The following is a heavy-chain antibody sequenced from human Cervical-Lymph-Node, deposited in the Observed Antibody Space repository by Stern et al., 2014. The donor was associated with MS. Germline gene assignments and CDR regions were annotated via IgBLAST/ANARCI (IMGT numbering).Heavy chain of an antibody. Sequence: EVQLEESGGGLVQPGGSLRLSCAASGFIFSDHYIDWVRQAPGKGLEWVGRIRSKANSYATHYAASVKGRFTISRDDSKNSMYLQMNSLKSEDTAVYYCTRVILGPSKYHDYWGQGTLVTVSS. D-gene: IGHD2-2*01. J-gene: IGHJ4*02. CDR2: IRSKANSYAT. V-gene: IGHV3-72*01. CDR1: GFIFSDHY. CDR3: TRVILGPSKYHDY.